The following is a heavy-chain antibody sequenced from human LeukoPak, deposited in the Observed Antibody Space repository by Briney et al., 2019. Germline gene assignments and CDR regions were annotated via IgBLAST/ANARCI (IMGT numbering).Heavy chain of an antibody. Sequence: GSSVKVSCKASGGTFSSYAISWVRQAPGQGLEWMGRIIPIFGIANHAQKFQGRVTITADKSTSTAYMELSSLRSEDTAVYYCARGHPGTPGEYGMDVWGQGTTVTVSS. J-gene: IGHJ6*02. CDR2: IIPIFGIA. CDR3: ARGHPGTPGEYGMDV. D-gene: IGHD3-10*01. CDR1: GGTFSSYA. V-gene: IGHV1-69*04.